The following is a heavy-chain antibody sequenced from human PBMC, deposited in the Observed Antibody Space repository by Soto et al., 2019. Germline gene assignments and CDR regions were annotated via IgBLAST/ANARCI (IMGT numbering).Heavy chain of an antibody. CDR3: ARQLAYCGGDCYTEPIDY. J-gene: IGHJ4*02. CDR2: INPKTGDT. D-gene: IGHD2-21*02. Sequence: QAQLVQSGAEVKKPGASVKVSCKTSGYTFTAYYIHWVRQAPGQGLEWLGWINPKTGDTKYAQKFQGRVTMTGDTSITTAYMELGRLRSDDTAVYYCARQLAYCGGDCYTEPIDYWGQGTLVTVSS. V-gene: IGHV1-2*02. CDR1: GYTFTAYY.